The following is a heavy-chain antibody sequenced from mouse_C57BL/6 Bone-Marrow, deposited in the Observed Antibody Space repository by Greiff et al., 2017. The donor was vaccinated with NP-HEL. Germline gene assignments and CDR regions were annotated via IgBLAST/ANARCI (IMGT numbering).Heavy chain of an antibody. CDR3: ARYDYGRGDWYFDV. V-gene: IGHV5-12*01. CDR1: GFTFSDYY. Sequence: EVHLVESGGGLVQPGGSLKLSCAASGFTFSDYYMYWVRQTPEKRLEWVAYISNGGGRTYYPDTVKGRFTISRDNAKNTLYLQMSRLKSEDTAMYYCARYDYGRGDWYFDVWGTGTTATVSS. J-gene: IGHJ1*03. D-gene: IGHD1-1*01. CDR2: ISNGGGRT.